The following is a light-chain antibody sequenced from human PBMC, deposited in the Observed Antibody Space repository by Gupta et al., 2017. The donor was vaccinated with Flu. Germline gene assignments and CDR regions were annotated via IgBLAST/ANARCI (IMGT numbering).Light chain of an antibody. CDR3: MHSTRWPWT. CDR2: KAF. Sequence: DGVLTQSPLSLLVTLGQPASISCRSSESLVYLDGDSYVSWFHQRPGQSPRRLIYKAFNRDSGVPDRISASGSGTDFTLKISRVEAEDVGIYYCMHSTRWPWTFGQGTKVEI. V-gene: IGKV2-30*01. J-gene: IGKJ1*01. CDR1: ESLVYLDGDSY.